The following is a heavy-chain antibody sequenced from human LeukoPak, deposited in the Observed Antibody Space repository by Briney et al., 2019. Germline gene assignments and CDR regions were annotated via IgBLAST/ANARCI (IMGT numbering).Heavy chain of an antibody. CDR2: IYYSGST. J-gene: IGHJ4*02. CDR3: ARADSSGYSYFDY. V-gene: IGHV4-31*03. Sequence: SETLSLTCTVSGGSISSGGYYWSWIRQHPGMGLEWIGYIYYSGSTYYNPSLKSRVTISVDPSNNQFSLKLSSVTAADTAVYYCARADSSGYSYFDYWGQGILVTVSS. CDR1: GGSISSGGYY. D-gene: IGHD3-22*01.